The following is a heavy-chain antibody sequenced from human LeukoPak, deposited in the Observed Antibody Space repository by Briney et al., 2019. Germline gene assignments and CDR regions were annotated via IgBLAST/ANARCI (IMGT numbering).Heavy chain of an antibody. J-gene: IGHJ4*02. CDR2: ISGGGDST. CDR1: GSTFRSYA. D-gene: IGHD6-19*01. Sequence: AGGSLRLSCAVSGSTFRSYAMSWVRQAPGKGLEWVSAISGGGDSTYYADSVKGRFTISRDNSKNTLYLQMNSLRVEDTAVYYCASHTFSGWYQFDYWGQGTLVTVSS. V-gene: IGHV3-23*01. CDR3: ASHTFSGWYQFDY.